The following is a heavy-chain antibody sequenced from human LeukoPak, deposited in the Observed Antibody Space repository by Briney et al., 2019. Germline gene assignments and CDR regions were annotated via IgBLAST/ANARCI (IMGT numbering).Heavy chain of an antibody. CDR3: AKDHITTVRGGRWYYFDY. CDR1: GFTFTTYD. Sequence: PGGSLRLSCAASGFTFTTYDMSWVRQAPGKGLEWVSAISGSGDTTYYADSVKGRFTISRDNSKNSLVLQMNSLRAEDTALYYCAKDHITTVRGGRWYYFDYWGQGTLVTVSS. V-gene: IGHV3-23*01. D-gene: IGHD3-10*01. CDR2: ISGSGDTT. J-gene: IGHJ4*02.